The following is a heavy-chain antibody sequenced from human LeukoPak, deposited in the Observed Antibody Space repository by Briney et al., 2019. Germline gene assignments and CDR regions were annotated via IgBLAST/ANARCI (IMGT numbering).Heavy chain of an antibody. CDR3: ASSRGRTCGMDV. CDR2: IYYSGST. Sequence: SETLSLTCTVSGGSISSGDYYWSWIRQPPGKGLEWIGYIYYSGSTYYNPSLKSRVTISVDTSKNQFSLKLSSVTAADTAVYYCASSRGRTCGMDVWGQGTMVTVSS. V-gene: IGHV4-30-4*01. CDR1: GGSISSGDYY. D-gene: IGHD1-26*01. J-gene: IGHJ6*02.